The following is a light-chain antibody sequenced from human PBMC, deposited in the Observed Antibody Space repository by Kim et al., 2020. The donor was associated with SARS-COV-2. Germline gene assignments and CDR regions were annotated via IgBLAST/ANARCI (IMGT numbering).Light chain of an antibody. J-gene: IGLJ3*02. CDR1: SGHSSDA. CDR2: LNCDGSH. CDR3: QTWGTGIRV. Sequence: ASVKLTCTLSSGHSSDAIAWHQQQPEKGPRYLMKLNCDGSHSKGDVFPDRFSGSSSGAERYLTISSHQSEDEADYYGQTWGTGIRVFGGGTKLTVL. V-gene: IGLV4-69*01.